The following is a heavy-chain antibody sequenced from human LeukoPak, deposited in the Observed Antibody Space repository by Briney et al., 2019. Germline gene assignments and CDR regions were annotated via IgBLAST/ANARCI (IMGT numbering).Heavy chain of an antibody. Sequence: GASVKVSCKASGYTFTGYYMHWVRQAPGQGLEWMGRINPNSGGTNYAQKFQGRVTMTRDTSISTAYMELSRLRSDDTAVYYCARGRGAYCGGDCSYFDYWGQGTLVTVSS. CDR3: ARGRGAYCGGDCSYFDY. J-gene: IGHJ4*02. V-gene: IGHV1-2*06. CDR1: GYTFTGYY. CDR2: INPNSGGT. D-gene: IGHD2-21*02.